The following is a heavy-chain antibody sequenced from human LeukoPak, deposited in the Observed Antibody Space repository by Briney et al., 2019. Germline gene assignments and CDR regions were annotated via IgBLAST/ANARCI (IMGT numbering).Heavy chain of an antibody. CDR3: ARSPPLTTVIDDYYYMDV. V-gene: IGHV3-7*01. CDR2: IKQDGSEK. Sequence: GGSLRLSCAASGFTFSSYAMSWVRQAPGKGLEWVANIKQDGSEKYYVDSVKGRFTISRDNAKNSLYLQMNSLRAEDTAVYYCARSPPLTTVIDDYYYMDVWGKGTTVTVSS. J-gene: IGHJ6*03. D-gene: IGHD4-11*01. CDR1: GFTFSSYA.